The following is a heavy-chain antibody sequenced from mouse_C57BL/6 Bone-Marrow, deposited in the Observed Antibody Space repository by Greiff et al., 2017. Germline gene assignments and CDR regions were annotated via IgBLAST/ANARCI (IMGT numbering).Heavy chain of an antibody. CDR2: IDPENGDT. CDR3: TTWEGGFDY. D-gene: IGHD4-1*01. J-gene: IGHJ3*01. Sequence: ELQLHQSGAELVRPGASVKLSCTASGFNIKDDYMPWVKQRPEQGLEWIGWIDPENGDTAYASNFQGKATITADTSSNTAYLQLSSLTSEDTAVYYCTTWEGGFDYWGQGTLVTVSA. CDR1: GFNIKDDY. V-gene: IGHV14-4*01.